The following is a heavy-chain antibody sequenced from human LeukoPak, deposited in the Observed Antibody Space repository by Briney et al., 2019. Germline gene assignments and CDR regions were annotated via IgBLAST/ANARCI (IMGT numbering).Heavy chain of an antibody. CDR1: GFTFSSYS. J-gene: IGHJ4*02. CDR2: ISSSSSYI. CDR3: AGLDYGDYLPHY. V-gene: IGHV3-21*04. D-gene: IGHD4-17*01. Sequence: VGSLRLSYAASGFTFSSYSMNWVRQAPGKGLEWVSSISSSSSYIYYADSVKGRFTISRDNSKNTLYLQMNSLRAEDTAVYYCAGLDYGDYLPHYWGQGTLVTVSS.